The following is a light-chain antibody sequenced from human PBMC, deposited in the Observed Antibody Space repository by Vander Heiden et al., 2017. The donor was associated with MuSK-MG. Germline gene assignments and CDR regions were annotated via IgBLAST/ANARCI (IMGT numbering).Light chain of an antibody. CDR2: EVT. CDR3: CSQAGSSNFVV. CDR1: SSDVGSYNL. Sequence: SALAQPASVSGSPGQSITIYCTGTSSDVGSYNLVSWYQQYPGKAPKLMIYEVTKRPSGVSNRFSGSKSGNTASLTITGLQTQDEADYYCCSQAGSSNFVVFGGGTKLTVL. J-gene: IGLJ2*01. V-gene: IGLV2-23*02.